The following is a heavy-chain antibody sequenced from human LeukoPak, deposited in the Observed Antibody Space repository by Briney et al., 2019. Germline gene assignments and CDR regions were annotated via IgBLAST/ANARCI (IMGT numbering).Heavy chain of an antibody. CDR3: ARGEITIFGVVITPWYFDY. Sequence: GGSLRLTFAASGFTFSSYEMNWVRQAPGKGLEWVSYISSSGSTIYYADSVKGRFTISRDNAKNSLYLQMNSLRAEDTAVYYCARGEITIFGVVITPWYFDYWGQGTLVTVSS. J-gene: IGHJ4*02. D-gene: IGHD3-3*01. V-gene: IGHV3-48*03. CDR1: GFTFSSYE. CDR2: ISSSGSTI.